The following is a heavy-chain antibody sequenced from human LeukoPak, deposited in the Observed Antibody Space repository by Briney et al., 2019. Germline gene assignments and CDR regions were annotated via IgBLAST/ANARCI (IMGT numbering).Heavy chain of an antibody. CDR1: GYTFTGYY. V-gene: IGHV1-8*02. J-gene: IGHJ6*03. CDR3: AREGSTSCPGNGGSCENYYYYMDV. Sequence: ASVKVSCKASGYTFTGYYMHWVLQATGQGLEWMGWMNPNSGNTGYAQKFQGGVTMTRNTSISTAYMELSSLRSEDTAVYYCAREGSTSCPGNGGSCENYYYYMDVWGKGTTVTVSS. D-gene: IGHD2-2*01. CDR2: MNPNSGNT.